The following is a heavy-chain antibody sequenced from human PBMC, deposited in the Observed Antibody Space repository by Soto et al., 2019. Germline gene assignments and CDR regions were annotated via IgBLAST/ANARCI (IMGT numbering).Heavy chain of an antibody. D-gene: IGHD2-15*01. Sequence: QVQLVESGGGVVQPGRSLRLSCAASGFTFSSYGMHWVRQAPGKGLEWVAVISYDGSNKYYADSVKGRFTISRDNSKNTLYLQMNSLRAEDTAVYYCAKDPGYCSGGSCYRGGNWFDPWGQGTLVTVSS. CDR2: ISYDGSNK. V-gene: IGHV3-30*18. J-gene: IGHJ5*02. CDR3: AKDPGYCSGGSCYRGGNWFDP. CDR1: GFTFSSYG.